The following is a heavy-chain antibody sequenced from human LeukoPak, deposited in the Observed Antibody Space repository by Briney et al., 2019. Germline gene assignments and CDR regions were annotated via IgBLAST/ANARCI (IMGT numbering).Heavy chain of an antibody. CDR3: AKWVDFWSGYSSYYYYYMDV. V-gene: IGHV3-30*02. J-gene: IGHJ6*03. CDR1: GFTFSSYG. D-gene: IGHD3-3*01. Sequence: GGSLRLSCAASGFTFSSYGMHWVRQAPGKGLEWVAFIRYDGSNKYYADSVKGRFTISRDNSKNTLYLQMNSLRAEDTAVYYCAKWVDFWSGYSSYYYYYMDVWGKGNTVTVSS. CDR2: IRYDGSNK.